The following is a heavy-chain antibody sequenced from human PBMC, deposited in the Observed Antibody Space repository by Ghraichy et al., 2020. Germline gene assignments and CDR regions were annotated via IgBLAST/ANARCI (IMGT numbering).Heavy chain of an antibody. Sequence: ASVKVSCKASGYTFTSHVISWVRQAPGQGVERMGWNSAYNGTTNYAQKLQGRVTMTTDTSTSTAYMELRSLRSDDTAVYYCARTIFGAKHYYYGMDVWGQGATVAVSS. CDR3: ARTIFGAKHYYYGMDV. D-gene: IGHD3-3*01. CDR1: GYTFTSHV. V-gene: IGHV1-18*01. CDR2: NSAYNGTT. J-gene: IGHJ6*02.